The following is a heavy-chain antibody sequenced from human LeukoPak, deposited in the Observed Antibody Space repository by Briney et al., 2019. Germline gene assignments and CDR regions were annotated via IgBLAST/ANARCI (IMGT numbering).Heavy chain of an antibody. CDR2: IHYDLTTE. J-gene: IGHJ4*02. D-gene: IGHD1-7*01. CDR3: AKDWNWAIDY. V-gene: IGHV3-30*02. CDR1: GFDLSSYG. Sequence: GGSLRLSCAASGFDLSSYGLHSVRQAPPKGLEWVAYIHYDLTTEDYAESVQGRFTISRDNSKNTLFLQMNNLRVEDMAVLYCAKDWNWAIDYWGQGTLVTVSS.